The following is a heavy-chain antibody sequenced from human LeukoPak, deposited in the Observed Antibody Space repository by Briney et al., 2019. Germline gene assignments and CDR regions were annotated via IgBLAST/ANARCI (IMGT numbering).Heavy chain of an antibody. V-gene: IGHV4-59*01. J-gene: IGHJ5*02. Sequence: SETLSLTCTVYGGSISSYYWSWIRQPPGKGLEWIGYIYYSGSTNYNPSLKSRVTISVDTSKNQFSLKLSSVTAADTAVYYCARCEEAYYYGSGSPNWFDPWGQGTLVTVSS. D-gene: IGHD3-10*01. CDR2: IYYSGST. CDR3: ARCEEAYYYGSGSPNWFDP. CDR1: GGSISSYY.